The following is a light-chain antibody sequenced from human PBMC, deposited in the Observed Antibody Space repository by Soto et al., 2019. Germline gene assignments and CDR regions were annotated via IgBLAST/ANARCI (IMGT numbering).Light chain of an antibody. Sequence: IQMTQSPSSLSASVGDRVTITCRASEGIRNDLGWYQQKAVKAANRLIYGASSLQSGVPSSFCGSGSATDFTPPIISLQPHEFVTYYCQQHHSYSPTFGQGTKVDIK. CDR2: GAS. CDR1: EGIRND. J-gene: IGKJ1*01. CDR3: QQHHSYSPT. V-gene: IGKV1-17*01.